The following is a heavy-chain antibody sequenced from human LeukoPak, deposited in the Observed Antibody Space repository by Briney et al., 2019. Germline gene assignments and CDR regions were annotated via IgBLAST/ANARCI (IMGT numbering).Heavy chain of an antibody. D-gene: IGHD3-22*01. CDR1: GGSISSSSYY. V-gene: IGHV4-39*01. CDR2: IYYSGST. CDR3: ARHWKYYDSSGYIYYYYYYMDV. J-gene: IGHJ6*03. Sequence: SETLSLTRTVSGGSISSSSYYWGWIRQPPGKGLEWIGSIYYSGSTYYNPSLKSRVTISVDTSKNQFSLKLSSVTAADTAVYYCARHWKYYDSSGYIYYYYYYMDVWGKGTTVTISS.